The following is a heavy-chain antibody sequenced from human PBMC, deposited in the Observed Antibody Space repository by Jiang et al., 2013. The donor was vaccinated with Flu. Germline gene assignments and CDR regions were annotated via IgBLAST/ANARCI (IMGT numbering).Heavy chain of an antibody. D-gene: IGHD2-15*01. CDR3: ARGVAALFVSD. Sequence: PGLVKPSETLSLTCTVSGGSISSYYWSWIRQPPGKGLEWIGYIYYSGSTNYNPSLKSRVTISVDTSKNQFSLKLSSVTAADTALYYCARGVAALFVSDWGQGTLVTVSS. CDR1: GGSISSYY. V-gene: IGHV4-59*08. J-gene: IGHJ4*02. CDR2: IYYSGST.